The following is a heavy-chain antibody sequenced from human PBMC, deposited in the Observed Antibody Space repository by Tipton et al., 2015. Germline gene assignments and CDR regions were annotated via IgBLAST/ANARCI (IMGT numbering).Heavy chain of an antibody. CDR3: ARETGIRASGTGTFDH. D-gene: IGHD3-10*01. V-gene: IGHV4-39*02. CDR1: GDSISSTSHY. J-gene: IGHJ4*02. CDR2: IHYTGTP. Sequence: TLSLTCTVSGDSISSTSHYWGWIRQPPGKGLEWIACIHYTGTPYYNPSIKSRVAISVDTSKSQFSLWLSSLTAADTAVYYCARETGIRASGTGTFDHWGQGTLVTVSS.